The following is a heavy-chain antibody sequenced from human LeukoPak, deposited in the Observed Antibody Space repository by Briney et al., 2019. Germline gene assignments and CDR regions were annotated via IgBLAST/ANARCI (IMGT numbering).Heavy chain of an antibody. CDR3: ARPVPSRLGWFDP. CDR2: MNYSGNI. Sequence: PSETLSLTCAVYGGSFSGYYWSWIRQPPGKGLEWIGEMNYSGNINTNPSLKSRATISVDTSKNQFSLKLRSVTAADTAVYYCARPVPSRLGWFDPWGQGTLVTVSS. D-gene: IGHD1-1*01. V-gene: IGHV4-34*04. J-gene: IGHJ5*02. CDR1: GGSFSGYY.